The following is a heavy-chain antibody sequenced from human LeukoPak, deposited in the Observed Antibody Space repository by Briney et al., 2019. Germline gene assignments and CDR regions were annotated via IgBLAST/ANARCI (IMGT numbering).Heavy chain of an antibody. V-gene: IGHV4-38-2*02. D-gene: IGHD2-2*01. J-gene: IGHJ3*02. CDR3: ARHRVVVAPAVDDAFDI. CDR1: GYSISSGYY. CDR2: IYYSGST. Sequence: SETLSLTCTVSGYSISSGYYWGWIRQPPGKGLEWIGSIYYSGSTYYNPSLKSRVTISVDTSKNQFSLKLSSVTAADTAVYYCARHRVVVAPAVDDAFDIWGQGTMVTVSS.